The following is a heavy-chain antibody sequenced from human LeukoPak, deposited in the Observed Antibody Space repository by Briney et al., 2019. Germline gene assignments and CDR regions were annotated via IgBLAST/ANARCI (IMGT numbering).Heavy chain of an antibody. CDR3: ARDGDTTVSKERYFAY. CDR1: GFTFSSYG. D-gene: IGHD4-17*01. J-gene: IGHJ4*02. CDR2: IWYDGSYK. Sequence: RRSLRLSCAASGFTFSSYGMHWVGQAPGKGLEGVAVIWYDGSYKYYADSVKGRFTISRDNSKNTLYLQVNSLRAEDTAVYYCARDGDTTVSKERYFAYWGQGTLVTVSS. V-gene: IGHV3-33*01.